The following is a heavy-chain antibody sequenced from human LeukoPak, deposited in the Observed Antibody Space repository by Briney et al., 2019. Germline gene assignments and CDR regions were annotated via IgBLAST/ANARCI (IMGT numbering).Heavy chain of an antibody. CDR2: IYYSGST. V-gene: IGHV4-59*08. CDR1: GGSISRYY. Sequence: PSETLSLTCTVSGGSISRYYWSWIRQPPEKGLEWIGYIYYSGSTNCIPSLKSRVTISVDTSKNQFSMKLSSVTAADTAVYYCARTDYDSSGYYYVLDYWGQGTLVTVSS. D-gene: IGHD3-22*01. CDR3: ARTDYDSSGYYYVLDY. J-gene: IGHJ4*02.